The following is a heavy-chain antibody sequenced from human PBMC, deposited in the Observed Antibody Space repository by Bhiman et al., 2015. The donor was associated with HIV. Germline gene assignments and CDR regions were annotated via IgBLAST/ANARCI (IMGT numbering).Heavy chain of an antibody. CDR3: ARQNGSGRYPFDY. CDR2: ISSSNSTI. J-gene: IGHJ4*02. CDR1: GFIFSSYS. D-gene: IGHD3-10*01. V-gene: IGHV3-48*01. Sequence: EVQLVESGGGLVQPGGSLKLSCATSGFIFSSYSMNWVRQAPGKGLEWVSYISSSNSTIYYADSVKGRFTISRDNAKNSLHLQMNSLRAEDTAVYYCARQNGSGRYPFDYWGQGILVTVSS.